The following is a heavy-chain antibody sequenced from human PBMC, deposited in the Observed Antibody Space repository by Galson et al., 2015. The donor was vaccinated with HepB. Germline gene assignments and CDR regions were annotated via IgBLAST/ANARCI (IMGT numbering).Heavy chain of an antibody. CDR2: INAGNGHI. J-gene: IGHJ5*02. CDR3: VRNRADITTPMFFDP. CDR1: GYTFTNYA. V-gene: IGHV1-3*01. Sequence: SVKVSCKASGYTFTNYAIHWVRQAPAQSLEWMRWINAGNGHIRYSQKFQGRLTFTTDTSATTAYMELSSLKSEDTAVYFCVRNRADITTPMFFDPWGQGTPVTVSS. D-gene: IGHD3-10*02.